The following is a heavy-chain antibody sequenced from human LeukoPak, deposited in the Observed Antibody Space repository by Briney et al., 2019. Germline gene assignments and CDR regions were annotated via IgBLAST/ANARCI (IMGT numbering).Heavy chain of an antibody. J-gene: IGHJ3*02. CDR3: ARLRPYGGNTPDFPEGNDAFDI. CDR1: GFTFSSYA. D-gene: IGHD4-23*01. Sequence: GGSLRLSCSASGFTFSSYAMHWVRQAPGKGLEWVTVISYDGSNKYYADSVKGRFTISRDNSKNTLYLQMNSLRAEDTAVYYCARLRPYGGNTPDFPEGNDAFDIWGQGTMVTVSS. CDR2: ISYDGSNK. V-gene: IGHV3-30-3*01.